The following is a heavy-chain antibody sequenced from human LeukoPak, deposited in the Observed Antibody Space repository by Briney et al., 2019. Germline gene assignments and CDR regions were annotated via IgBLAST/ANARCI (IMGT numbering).Heavy chain of an antibody. Sequence: ASVKVSRKASGYTFTAYYIHCVRQAPGQGPEWMGQIDPNSDGTKYAQKFQGRVTMARDTSISTAYMQVSRLRSDDTAVYYCATWRGSFYDYWGQGTLATVSS. V-gene: IGHV1-2*06. CDR1: GYTFTAYY. CDR3: ATWRGSFYDY. D-gene: IGHD2/OR15-2a*01. CDR2: IDPNSDGT. J-gene: IGHJ4*02.